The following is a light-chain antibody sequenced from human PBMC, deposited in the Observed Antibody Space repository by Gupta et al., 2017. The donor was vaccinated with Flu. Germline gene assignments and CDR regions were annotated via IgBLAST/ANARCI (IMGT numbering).Light chain of an antibody. CDR1: QSVLYSSNNKNY. J-gene: IGKJ1*01. Sequence: DIVMTQSPDSLAVSLGERATINCKSSQSVLYSSNNKNYLAWYQQKPGQPPKLLIYWASTRESGVPDRFSGSGSGTDFTLTISSLQAEDVAVYYCQQDDSTHVTFGQGTKVEIK. CDR2: WAS. V-gene: IGKV4-1*01. CDR3: QQDDSTHVT.